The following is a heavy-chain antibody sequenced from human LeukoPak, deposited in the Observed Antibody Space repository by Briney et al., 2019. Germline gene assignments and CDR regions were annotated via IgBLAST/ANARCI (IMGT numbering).Heavy chain of an antibody. CDR3: ARGPGDREGEQFDY. Sequence: PSETLSLTCAVYGGSFSGYYWSWIRQPPGKGLEWIGEINHSGSTNYNPSLKSRVTISVDTSKNQFSLKLSSVTAADTAVYYCARGPGDREGEQFDYWGQGTLVAVSS. V-gene: IGHV4-34*01. CDR2: INHSGST. D-gene: IGHD1/OR15-1a*01. J-gene: IGHJ4*02. CDR1: GGSFSGYY.